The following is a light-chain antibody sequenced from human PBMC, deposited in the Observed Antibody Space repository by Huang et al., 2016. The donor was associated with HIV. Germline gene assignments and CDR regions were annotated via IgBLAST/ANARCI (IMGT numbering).Light chain of an antibody. CDR2: DAS. CDR3: QHRSNWPQLT. CDR1: QSVSSY. Sequence: EIVLTQSPATLSLSPGERATLSCRASQSVSSYLAWYQQKPGQAPRLLIYDASNRATGMPARFSGRGSGTDFTLTISSLVPEDFAVYYCQHRSNWPQLTFGGGTKVEIK. V-gene: IGKV3-11*01. J-gene: IGKJ4*01.